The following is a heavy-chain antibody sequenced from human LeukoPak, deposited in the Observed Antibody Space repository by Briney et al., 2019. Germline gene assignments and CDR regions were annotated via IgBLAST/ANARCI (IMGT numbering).Heavy chain of an antibody. CDR2: IFPGDSDT. CDR3: ARLWRAYCGGDCYSYYFDY. CDR1: EYSFATYW. Sequence: GESLKISCKGSEYSFATYWIGWVRQMPGQGLEWMGIIFPGDSDTRYSPSFQGQVTISADKSISTAYLQWSSLKASDTAIYYCARLWRAYCGGDCYSYYFDYWGQGTLVTVSS. V-gene: IGHV5-51*01. D-gene: IGHD2-21*02. J-gene: IGHJ4*02.